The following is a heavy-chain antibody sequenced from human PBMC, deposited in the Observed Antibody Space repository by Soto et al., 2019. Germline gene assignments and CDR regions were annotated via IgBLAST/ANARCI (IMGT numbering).Heavy chain of an antibody. D-gene: IGHD1-1*01. CDR2: IFSGGVST. CDR1: GFSMSSYT. CDR3: ARDRQPDGIWTFDY. V-gene: IGHV3-23*01. J-gene: IGHJ4*02. Sequence: EVQLLESGGGMIQPGGSLRLSCSASGFSMSSYTMGWVRLAPGKGLEWVATIFSGGVSTKYADSVTGRFSLSRDNSKNMMYLQMNSLRVEDTAVYYCARDRQPDGIWTFDYWGRGTLVTVSS.